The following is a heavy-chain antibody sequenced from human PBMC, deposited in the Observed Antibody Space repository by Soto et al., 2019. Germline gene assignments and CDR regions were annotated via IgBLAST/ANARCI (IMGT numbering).Heavy chain of an antibody. CDR3: AGYDSSSKWIGP. CDR1: GDSVSTNSGA. Sequence: VQLQQSGPGLVKPSQTLSLTCAVSGDSVSTNSGAWNWIRQSPSRGLEWLGRTYYRSKWYNDYAVSVKSRISINPDTSKNQVSLQLNSVTPEDTAVYYCAGYDSSSKWIGPWGQGTLVTVSS. J-gene: IGHJ5*02. CDR2: TYYRSKWYN. V-gene: IGHV6-1*01. D-gene: IGHD6-6*01.